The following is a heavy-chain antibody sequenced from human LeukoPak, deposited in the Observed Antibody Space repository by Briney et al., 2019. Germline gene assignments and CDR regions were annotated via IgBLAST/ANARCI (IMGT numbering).Heavy chain of an antibody. CDR2: IYYSGST. CDR3: ASSITIFGVVYPPHYYGMDV. V-gene: IGHV4-59*01. D-gene: IGHD3-3*01. CDR1: GGSFSGYY. J-gene: IGHJ6*02. Sequence: SETLSLTCAVYGGSFSGYYWSWIRQPPGKGLEWIGYIYYSGSTNYNPSLKSRVTISVDTSKNQFSLKLSSVTAADTAVYYCASSITIFGVVYPPHYYGMDVWGQGTTVTVSS.